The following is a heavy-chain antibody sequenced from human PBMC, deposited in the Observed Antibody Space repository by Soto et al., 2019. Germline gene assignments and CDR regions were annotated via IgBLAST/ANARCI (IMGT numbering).Heavy chain of an antibody. CDR2: INPSGGST. CDR3: ARAGXREAYYYYYXMDV. D-gene: IGHD1-26*01. Sequence: ASLKVSCKASGYTFTSYYMHWVRQAPGQGLEWMGIINPSGGSTSYAQKFQGRGTMTRDTSTSTVYMELSSLRSEDTAVYYFARAGXREAYYYYYXMDVWGKGTTVTVSS. V-gene: IGHV1-46*03. CDR1: GYTFTSYY. J-gene: IGHJ6*03.